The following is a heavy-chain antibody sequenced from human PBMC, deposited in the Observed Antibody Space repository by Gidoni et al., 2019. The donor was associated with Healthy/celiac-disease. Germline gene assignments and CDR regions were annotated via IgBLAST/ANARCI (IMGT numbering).Heavy chain of an antibody. CDR3: ARGLYCSGGSCYNEGRWFDP. J-gene: IGHJ5*02. Sequence: QVQLQQWGAGLLKPSETLSLTCAVYGGSFSGYYWSWIRQPPGKGLEWIGEINHSGSTNYNPSLKSRVTISVDTSKNQFSLKLSSVTAADTAVYYCARGLYCSGGSCYNEGRWFDPWGQGTLVTVSS. CDR2: INHSGST. CDR1: GGSFSGYY. D-gene: IGHD2-15*01. V-gene: IGHV4-34*01.